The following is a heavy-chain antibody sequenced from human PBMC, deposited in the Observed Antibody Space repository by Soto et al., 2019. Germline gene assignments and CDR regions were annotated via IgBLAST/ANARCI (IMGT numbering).Heavy chain of an antibody. J-gene: IGHJ3*01. CDR3: ARDQTDDSRGPTPFDL. CDR1: GGTFSSYT. CDR2: IIPILGIA. D-gene: IGHD3-22*01. V-gene: IGHV1-69*08. Sequence: QVQLVQSGAEVKKPGSSVKVSCKASGGTFSSYTISWVRQAPGQGLEWMGRIIPILGIANYAQKFQGRVTNTXXKXTXXGYMELSSLRSEDTAVYYWARDQTDDSRGPTPFDLWGQGTMVTVSS.